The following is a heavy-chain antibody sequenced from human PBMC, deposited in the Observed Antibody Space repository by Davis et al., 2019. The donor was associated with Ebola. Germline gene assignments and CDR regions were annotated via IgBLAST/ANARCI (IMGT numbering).Heavy chain of an antibody. Sequence: PGGSLRLSCEASGFPFLTFGMSWVRLAPGKGLQWVSGISGSGGTKYYADSVKGRFTISRDNSKKTLYLQMNSLRAEDTAVYYCARLRLVYYGMDVWGQGTTVTVSS. CDR3: ARLRLVYYGMDV. J-gene: IGHJ6*02. CDR2: ISGSGGTK. D-gene: IGHD3-16*01. V-gene: IGHV3-23*01. CDR1: GFPFLTFG.